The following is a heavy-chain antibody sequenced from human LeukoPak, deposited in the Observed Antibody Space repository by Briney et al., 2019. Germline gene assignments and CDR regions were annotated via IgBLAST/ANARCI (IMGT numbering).Heavy chain of an antibody. J-gene: IGHJ4*02. V-gene: IGHV3-7*03. CDR1: GFTFGDTW. CDR2: IKQDGSEK. CDR3: ATSYDMGWLIGY. D-gene: IGHD3/OR15-3a*01. Sequence: GGSLRLSCAASGFTFGDTWMNWVRQVPGQGLEWVANIKQDGSEKLYVASVKGRFTISRDNGKSSPYLQMNSLRAEDTALYYCATSYDMGWLIGYWGQGTLVTVSS.